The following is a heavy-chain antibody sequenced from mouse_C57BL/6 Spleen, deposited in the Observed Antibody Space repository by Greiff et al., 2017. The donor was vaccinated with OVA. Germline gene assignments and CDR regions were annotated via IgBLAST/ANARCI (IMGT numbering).Heavy chain of an antibody. V-gene: IGHV7-3*01. Sequence: EVQLVESGGGLVQPGGSLSLSCAASGFTFTDYYMSWVRQPPGKALEWLGFIRNKANGYTTEYSASVKGRFTISRDNSQSILYLQMNALRAEDSATYYCARYIAQATFAYWGQGTLVTVSA. D-gene: IGHD3-2*02. CDR3: ARYIAQATFAY. CDR2: IRNKANGYTT. J-gene: IGHJ3*01. CDR1: GFTFTDYY.